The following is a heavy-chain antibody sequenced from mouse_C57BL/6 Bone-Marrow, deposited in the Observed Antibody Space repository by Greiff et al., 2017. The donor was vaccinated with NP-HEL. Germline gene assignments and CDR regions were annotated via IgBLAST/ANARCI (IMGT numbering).Heavy chain of an antibody. V-gene: IGHV2-9-1*01. CDR2: IWTGGGT. J-gene: IGHJ2*01. CDR3: ARKADYYGSNGFDY. CDR1: GFSLTSYA. Sequence: VKLVESGPGLVAPSQSLSITCTVSGFSLTSYAISWVRQPPGKGLEWLGVIWTGGGTNYNSALKSRLSISKDNSKSQVFLKMNSLQTDDTARYYCARKADYYGSNGFDYWGQGTTLTVSS. D-gene: IGHD1-1*01.